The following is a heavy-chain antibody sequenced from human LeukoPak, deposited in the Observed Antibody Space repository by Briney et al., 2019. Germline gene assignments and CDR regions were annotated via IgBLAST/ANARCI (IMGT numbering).Heavy chain of an antibody. CDR1: GYTFTSYG. Sequence: ASVKVSCKASGYTFTSYGISWVRQAPGQGLEWMGWISAYNGNTNYAQKLQGRVTMTTDTSTSTAYMELRSLRSDDTAVYYCARDPGVEMATIFLLFDYWGQGTLVTVSS. V-gene: IGHV1-18*01. CDR2: ISAYNGNT. J-gene: IGHJ4*02. D-gene: IGHD5-24*01. CDR3: ARDPGVEMATIFLLFDY.